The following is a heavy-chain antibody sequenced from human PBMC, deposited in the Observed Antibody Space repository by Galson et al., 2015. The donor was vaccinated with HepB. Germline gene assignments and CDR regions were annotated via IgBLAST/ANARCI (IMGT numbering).Heavy chain of an antibody. CDR1: GFTVSSNY. J-gene: IGHJ6*02. CDR3: ARGRGYNWNDVFQYYYYYGMDV. D-gene: IGHD1-20*01. V-gene: IGHV3-53*01. Sequence: SLRLSCAASGFTVSSNYMSWVRQAPGKGLEWVSLIYTGGRTYYADSVKGRFTISRDNSKNTLYLQMNSLRAEATAVYYCARGRGYNWNDVFQYYYYYGMDVWGQGTTITVTS. CDR2: IYTGGRT.